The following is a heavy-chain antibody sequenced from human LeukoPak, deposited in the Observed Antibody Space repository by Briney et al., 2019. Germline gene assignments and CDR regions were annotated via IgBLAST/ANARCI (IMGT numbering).Heavy chain of an antibody. CDR3: ARGISDLDY. CDR2: ISAYNANT. CDR1: GYTFNRYA. Sequence: ASVKVSCKASGYTFNRYALNWVRQAPGQGLECMGWISAYNANTNYAQKLQGRVTMTTDTSTSTAYMELRSLRSDDTAVYYCARGISDLDYWGQGTLVTVSS. J-gene: IGHJ4*02. V-gene: IGHV1-18*01.